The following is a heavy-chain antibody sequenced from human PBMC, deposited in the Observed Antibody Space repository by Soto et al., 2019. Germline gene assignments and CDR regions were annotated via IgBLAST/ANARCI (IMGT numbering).Heavy chain of an antibody. V-gene: IGHV4-4*02. J-gene: IGHJ6*02. CDR2: IYHSGST. CDR3: ARSPDSSGYYPRWYYYGMDV. Sequence: ASGTLSLTRAVSGGSTSSSNWWSWVRQPPGKGLEWIGEIYHSGSTNYNPSLKSRVTISVDKSKNQFSLKLSSVTAADTAVYYCARSPDSSGYYPRWYYYGMDVWGQGTTVTVSS. D-gene: IGHD3-22*01. CDR1: GGSTSSSNW.